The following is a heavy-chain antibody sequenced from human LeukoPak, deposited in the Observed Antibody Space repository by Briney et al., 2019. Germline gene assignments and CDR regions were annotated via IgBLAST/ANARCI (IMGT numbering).Heavy chain of an antibody. J-gene: IGHJ4*02. CDR2: ISSGSSYI. CDR3: ASGSGYCSGGSCSDY. V-gene: IGHV3-21*01. Sequence: PGGFLRLSCAASGFTFSSYSMNWVRQAPGKGLEWVSSISSGSSYIYYADSVKGRFTISRDNAKNSLYLQMNSLRAEDTAVYYCASGSGYCSGGSCSDYWGQGTLVTVSS. D-gene: IGHD2-15*01. CDR1: GFTFSSYS.